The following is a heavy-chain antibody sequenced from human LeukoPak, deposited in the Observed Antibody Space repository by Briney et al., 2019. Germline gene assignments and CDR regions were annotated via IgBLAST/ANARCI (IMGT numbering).Heavy chain of an antibody. D-gene: IGHD2-2*01. J-gene: IGHJ5*02. V-gene: IGHV1-18*01. Sequence: PGASVKVSCKASGYTITSYGISWVRQAPGQGLEWMGWISAYNGNTNYAQKLQGRVTMTTDTSTSTAYMELRSLRSDDTAVYYCARDFGPVPAATFDPWGQGTLVTVSS. CDR3: ARDFGPVPAATFDP. CDR2: ISAYNGNT. CDR1: GYTITSYG.